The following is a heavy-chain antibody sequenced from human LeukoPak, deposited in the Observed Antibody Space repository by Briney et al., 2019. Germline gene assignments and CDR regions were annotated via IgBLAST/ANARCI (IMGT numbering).Heavy chain of an antibody. CDR1: GGSISSGGYY. J-gene: IGHJ4*02. CDR2: IYYSGST. Sequence: SETLSLTCTVSGGSISSGGYYWSWIRQHPGKGLEWIGYIYYSGSTYYNPSLKSRVTISVDTSKNQFSLKLSSVTAADTAVYYCASVGYVFPGIDYWGQGTLVTVSS. V-gene: IGHV4-31*03. D-gene: IGHD3-16*01. CDR3: ASVGYVFPGIDY.